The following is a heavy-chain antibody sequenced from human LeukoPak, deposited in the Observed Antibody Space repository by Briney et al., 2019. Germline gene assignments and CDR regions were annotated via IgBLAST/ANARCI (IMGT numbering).Heavy chain of an antibody. Sequence: SETLSLTCTVSGGSISSYYWSWVRQPPGKGLEWIGYIYYSGSTNYNPSLKSRVTISVDTSKNQFSLKLSSVTAADMAVYFCARAPLGVFDPWGQGTLVTVSS. CDR2: IYYSGST. D-gene: IGHD7-27*01. V-gene: IGHV4-59*08. CDR3: ARAPLGVFDP. J-gene: IGHJ5*02. CDR1: GGSISSYY.